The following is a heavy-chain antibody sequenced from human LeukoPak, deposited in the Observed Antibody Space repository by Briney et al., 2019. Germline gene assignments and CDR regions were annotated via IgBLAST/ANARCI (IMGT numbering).Heavy chain of an antibody. J-gene: IGHJ6*04. CDR1: GYSISSYY. CDR3: ARLNYYLSDV. Sequence: SETLSLTCAVSGYSISSYYWSWIRQPPGKGLEWIGYIYYSGSTNYNPSLKSRVTISVDTSKNQFSLKLSSVTAADTAVYYCARLNYYLSDVWGKGTTVTVSS. V-gene: IGHV4-59*01. CDR2: IYYSGST. D-gene: IGHD3-10*01.